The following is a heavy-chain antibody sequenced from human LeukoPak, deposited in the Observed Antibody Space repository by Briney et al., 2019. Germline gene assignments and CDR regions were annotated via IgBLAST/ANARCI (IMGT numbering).Heavy chain of an antibody. CDR3: AKDHFLEWLLYRGYDY. D-gene: IGHD3-3*01. V-gene: IGHV3-23*01. CDR2: IGASDGHT. CDR1: GFSLSTFA. Sequence: GGSLRLSCVASGFSLSTFAMSWVRQSPEKGLEWVSAIGASDGHTYHADSVKGRFTMSRDLSRNTVYLQMNSLRAEDTAVYYCAKDHFLEWLLYRGYDYWGQGTLVTVSS. J-gene: IGHJ4*02.